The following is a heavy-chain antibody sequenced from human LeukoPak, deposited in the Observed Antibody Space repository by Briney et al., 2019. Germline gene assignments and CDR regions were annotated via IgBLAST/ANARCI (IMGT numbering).Heavy chain of an antibody. CDR3: ARAVTTVTENWFDP. J-gene: IGHJ5*02. D-gene: IGHD4-17*01. CDR1: GGSFSGYY. V-gene: IGHV4-34*01. Sequence: PSETLSLTCAVYGGSFSGYYWSWIRQPPGKGLEWIGEINHSGSTNYNPSLKSRVTISVDTSKNQFSLKLSSVTAADTAVYYCARAVTTVTENWFDPWGQGTLVTVSS. CDR2: INHSGST.